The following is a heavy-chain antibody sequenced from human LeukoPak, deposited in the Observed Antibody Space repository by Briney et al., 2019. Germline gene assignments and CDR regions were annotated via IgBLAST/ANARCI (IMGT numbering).Heavy chain of an antibody. Sequence: GGSLRLSCAASGFTFSSYAMSWVRQAPGKGLEWVSAISGSGGSTYYADSVKGRFTISRDNSKNTLYVQMNSLRVEDTAVYYCAKGPDDDFWSGYYTGGNYFDFWGQGTLVTVSS. CDR1: GFTFSSYA. CDR3: AKGPDDDFWSGYYTGGNYFDF. D-gene: IGHD3-3*01. V-gene: IGHV3-23*01. CDR2: ISGSGGST. J-gene: IGHJ4*02.